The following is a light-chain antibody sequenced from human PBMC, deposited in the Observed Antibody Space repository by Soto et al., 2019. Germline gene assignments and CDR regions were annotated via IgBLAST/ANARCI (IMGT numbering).Light chain of an antibody. CDR1: SSDVGSYNL. CDR3: CSYAGSSTWV. J-gene: IGLJ2*01. Sequence: QSVLTQPASVSGSPGQSITISCTGTSSDVGSYNLVSWYQQHPGKAPKLMIYEGSKRPSGVSNRFSGSKSGNTASLTISGLQAEDVADYYCCSYAGSSTWVFGGGPTLTVL. CDR2: EGS. V-gene: IGLV2-23*01.